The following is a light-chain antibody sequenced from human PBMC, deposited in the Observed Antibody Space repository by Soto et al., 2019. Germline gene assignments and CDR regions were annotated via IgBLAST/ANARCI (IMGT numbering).Light chain of an antibody. J-gene: IGKJ2*01. CDR1: QSISNNY. V-gene: IGKV3-20*01. CDR2: LAS. Sequence: EIVLTQAPGTLSLSPGERATLSCRASQSISNNYLSWYQQKPGQAPRLLIYLASTRATGIPDRCSGSVSGTDFTLTICRLDPEDFAVYYCQQYGDSPPRYTFGQGTKLEIK. CDR3: QQYGDSPPRYT.